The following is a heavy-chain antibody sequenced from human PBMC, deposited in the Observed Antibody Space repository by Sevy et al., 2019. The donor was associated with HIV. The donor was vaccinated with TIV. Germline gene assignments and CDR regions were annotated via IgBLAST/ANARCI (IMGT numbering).Heavy chain of an antibody. J-gene: IGHJ2*01. CDR2: IYYTGST. CDR3: ARGDTVLPTGGFDI. Sequence: SETLSLTCTVSGDSISNGEYYWTWIRQHPGKGPEWIGYIYYTGSTYYNPSLESRVTMSVDMAKNQFSLKLTSVTAADTAMYYCARGDTVLPTGGFDIWGRGTLVTVSS. V-gene: IGHV4-31*03. CDR1: GDSISNGEYY. D-gene: IGHD2-8*02.